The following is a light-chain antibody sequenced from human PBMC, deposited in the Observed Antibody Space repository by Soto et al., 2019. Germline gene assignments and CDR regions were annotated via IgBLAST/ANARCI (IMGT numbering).Light chain of an antibody. CDR2: DAS. CDR3: QQYNTWPRT. CDR1: QSVGST. V-gene: IGKV3-15*01. Sequence: EKVMTQSPATLSVSPGERATLSCRASQSVGSTLAWYQQKPGQPPRLLIYDASTRATGIPARFSGSGYGTEFTLTISSLQSEDFAVYYCQQYNTWPRTFGQGTKVDIK. J-gene: IGKJ1*01.